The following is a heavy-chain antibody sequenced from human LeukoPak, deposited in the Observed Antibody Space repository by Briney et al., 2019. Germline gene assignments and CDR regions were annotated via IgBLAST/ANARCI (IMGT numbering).Heavy chain of an antibody. CDR1: GFTFSSYW. Sequence: GGSLRLSCAASGFTFSSYWMNWVRQAPGKGLEWVANIKQDGSEKYYVDSVKGRFTISRDNAKNSLYLQMNSLRAEDTAVYYCARDREEVRSFRNNWFDPWGQGTLVTVSS. J-gene: IGHJ5*02. CDR3: ARDREEVRSFRNNWFDP. D-gene: IGHD3-10*01. CDR2: IKQDGSEK. V-gene: IGHV3-7*01.